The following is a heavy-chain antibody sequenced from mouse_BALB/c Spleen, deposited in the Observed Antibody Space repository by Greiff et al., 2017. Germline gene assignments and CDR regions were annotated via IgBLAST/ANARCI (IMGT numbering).Heavy chain of an antibody. J-gene: IGHJ1*01. CDR3: ARFYYGSSYWYFDV. CDR2: ISSGSSTI. Sequence: EVQRVESGGGLVQPGGSRKLSCAASGFTFSSFGMHWVRQAPEKGLEWVAYISSGSSTIYYADTVKGRFTISRDNPKNTLFLQMTSLRSEDTAMYYGARFYYGSSYWYFDVWGAGTTVTVSS. V-gene: IGHV5-17*02. D-gene: IGHD1-1*01. CDR1: GFTFSSFG.